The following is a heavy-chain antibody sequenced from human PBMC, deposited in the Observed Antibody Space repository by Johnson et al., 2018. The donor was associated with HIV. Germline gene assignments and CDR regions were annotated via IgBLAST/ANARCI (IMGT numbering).Heavy chain of an antibody. J-gene: IGHJ3*02. D-gene: IGHD1-26*01. V-gene: IGHV3-30-3*01. CDR2: ISYDGSNK. Sequence: VQLVESGGGVVQPGRSLRLSCAAAGFSFSAYAMHWVRQAPGKGLEWVAVISYDGSNKYYADSVKGRFTISRDNSKNTFYLQMNSLRAEDTAVYYCAKDMRQWELLDAFDIWGQGTMVTVSS. CDR1: GFSFSAYA. CDR3: AKDMRQWELLDAFDI.